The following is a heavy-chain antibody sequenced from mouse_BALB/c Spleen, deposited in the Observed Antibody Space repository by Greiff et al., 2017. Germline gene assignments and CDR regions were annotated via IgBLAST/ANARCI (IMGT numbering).Heavy chain of an antibody. Sequence: VQLQQPGAELVMPGASVKMSCKASGYTFTDYWMHWVKQRPGQGLEWIGAIDTSDSYTSYNQKFKGKATLTVDESSSTAYMQLSSLTSEDSAVYYCARLGPISYAMDYWGQGTSVTVSS. J-gene: IGHJ4*01. CDR3: ARLGPISYAMDY. D-gene: IGHD3-3*01. V-gene: IGHV1-69*01. CDR1: GYTFTDYW. CDR2: IDTSDSYT.